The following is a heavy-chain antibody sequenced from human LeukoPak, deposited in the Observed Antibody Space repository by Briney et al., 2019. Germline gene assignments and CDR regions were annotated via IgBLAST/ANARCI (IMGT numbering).Heavy chain of an antibody. D-gene: IGHD2-2*01. J-gene: IGHJ4*02. V-gene: IGHV3-33*01. Sequence: PGGSLRLSCAASGFTFSSYGMHWVRQAPGKGLEWVAVIWYYGSNKYYADSVKGRFTVSRDNSKNTLYLQMNSLRAEDTAVYHCARGGEDCSSTSCYGEYYFDYWGQGTLVTVSS. CDR1: GFTFSSYG. CDR2: IWYYGSNK. CDR3: ARGGEDCSSTSCYGEYYFDY.